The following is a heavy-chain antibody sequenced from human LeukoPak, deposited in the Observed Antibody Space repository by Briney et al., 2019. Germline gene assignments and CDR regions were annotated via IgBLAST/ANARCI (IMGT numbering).Heavy chain of an antibody. CDR3: ARESPYCSGGSCQNYYYGMDV. V-gene: IGHV4-4*07. Sequence: PSETLSLTCTVSGGSISSYYWSRIRQPAGKGLEWIGRIYTSGSTNYNPSLKSRVTMSVDTSKNQFSLKQSSVTAADTAVYYCARESPYCSGGSCQNYYYGMDVWGQGTTVTVSS. CDR2: IYTSGST. CDR1: GGSISSYY. D-gene: IGHD2-15*01. J-gene: IGHJ6*02.